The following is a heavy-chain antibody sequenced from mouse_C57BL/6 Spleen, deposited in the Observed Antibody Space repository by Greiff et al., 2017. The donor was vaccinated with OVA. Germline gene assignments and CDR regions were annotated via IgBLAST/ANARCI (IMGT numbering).Heavy chain of an antibody. CDR3: ARRNYGSLDYFDY. CDR1: GFTFSDYG. J-gene: IGHJ2*01. Sequence: EVQVVESGGGLVKPGGSLKLSCAASGFTFSDYGMHWVRQAPEKGLEWVAYISSGCSTIYYADTVKGRFTISRDNAKNTLFLQMTSLRSEDTAMYYGARRNYGSLDYFDYWGQGTTLTVSS. CDR2: ISSGCSTI. V-gene: IGHV5-17*01. D-gene: IGHD1-1*01.